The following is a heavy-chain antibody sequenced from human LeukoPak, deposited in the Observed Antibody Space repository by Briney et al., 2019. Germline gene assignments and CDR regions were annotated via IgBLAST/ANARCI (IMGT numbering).Heavy chain of an antibody. J-gene: IGHJ4*02. Sequence: GGSLRLSCAASGFTFSSYWMSWVRQAPGKGLEWVANIKQDGSEKYYVDSVKGRFTISRDNAKNSLYLQMNSLSAEDTAVYYCARDLQYYDFWSGAHHPYYFDYWGQGTLVTVSS. V-gene: IGHV3-7*01. CDR1: GFTFSSYW. D-gene: IGHD3-3*01. CDR3: ARDLQYYDFWSGAHHPYYFDY. CDR2: IKQDGSEK.